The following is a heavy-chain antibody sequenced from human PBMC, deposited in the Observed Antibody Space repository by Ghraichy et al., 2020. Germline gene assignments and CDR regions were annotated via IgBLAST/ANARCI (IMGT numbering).Heavy chain of an antibody. Sequence: LSLTCAASGFTFSSYEMNWVRQAPGKGLEWVSYISSSGSTIYYADSVKGRFTISRDNAKNSLYLQMNSLRAEDTAVYYCARDPYCSSTSCYLYYYYGMDVWGQGTTVTVSS. CDR1: GFTFSSYE. J-gene: IGHJ6*02. CDR3: ARDPYCSSTSCYLYYYYGMDV. CDR2: ISSSGSTI. V-gene: IGHV3-48*03. D-gene: IGHD2-2*01.